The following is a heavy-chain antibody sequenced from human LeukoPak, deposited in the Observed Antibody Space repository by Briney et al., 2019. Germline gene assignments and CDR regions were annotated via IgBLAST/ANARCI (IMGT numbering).Heavy chain of an antibody. CDR1: GYIFTYYY. CDR3: AKSQYSFGSGATRPLFDY. Sequence: GSSVNVSCKTSGYIFTYYYIHWVRQARGQGLEWMGWINPNSGGTYFAQKFEARVTLTRDTSINTDYMEMRGLTSDDTAVYYCAKSQYSFGSGATRPLFDYWGQGTLVTVSS. CDR2: INPNSGGT. J-gene: IGHJ4*02. D-gene: IGHD3-10*01. V-gene: IGHV1-2*02.